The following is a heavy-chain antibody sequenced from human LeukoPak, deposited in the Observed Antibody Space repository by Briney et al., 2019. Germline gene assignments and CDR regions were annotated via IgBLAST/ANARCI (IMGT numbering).Heavy chain of an antibody. CDR2: INSDGSEG. CDR3: ARSSYSSSSSV. D-gene: IGHD6-6*01. CDR1: GFTLSGFW. V-gene: IGHV3-7*03. J-gene: IGHJ3*01. Sequence: GGSLRLSCAVSGFTLSGFWMSWSRQAPGKGLEWVASINSDGSEGYYADVVKGRFTISRDNAKNSLYLQINSLRAEDTAVYYCARSSYSSSSSVWGQGTTVTVSS.